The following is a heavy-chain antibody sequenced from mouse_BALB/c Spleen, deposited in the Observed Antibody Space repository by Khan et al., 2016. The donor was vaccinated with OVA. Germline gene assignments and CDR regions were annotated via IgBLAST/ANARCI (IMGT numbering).Heavy chain of an antibody. Sequence: QVQLQQSGAELARPGASVKLSCKSSGYTFTSYWMQWVKQRPGQGLEWIGTIYPGDGDTRYTQKFKGKATLTADKYSSTAFMQLSNLASEDSAVYYCASYRFDYFDYWGQGTTLTVSS. CDR1: GYTFTSYW. CDR3: ASYRFDYFDY. J-gene: IGHJ2*01. CDR2: IYPGDGDT. V-gene: IGHV1-87*01. D-gene: IGHD2-14*01.